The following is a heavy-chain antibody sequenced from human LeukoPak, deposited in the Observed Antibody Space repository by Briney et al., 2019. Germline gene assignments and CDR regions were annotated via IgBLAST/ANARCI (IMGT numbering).Heavy chain of an antibody. Sequence: PGGSLRLSCAASGFTFGDYYMSWIRQAPGKGLEWVSYISSSSNYTNYAESVKGRFTISRDNAKNSLYLQMNSPRAEDTAVYYCARDAYCSGGTCYHDPFDIWGQGTMVTVSS. D-gene: IGHD2-15*01. V-gene: IGHV3-11*06. J-gene: IGHJ3*02. CDR3: ARDAYCSGGTCYHDPFDI. CDR2: ISSSSNYT. CDR1: GFTFGDYY.